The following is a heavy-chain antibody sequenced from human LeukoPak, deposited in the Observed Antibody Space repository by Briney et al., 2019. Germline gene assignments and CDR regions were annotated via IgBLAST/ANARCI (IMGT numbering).Heavy chain of an antibody. Sequence: GGSLRLSCVASGFTFSSYEMNWVRQAPGEGLEWVSCIHNGGSSTYYADSVKGRFTISRDNGKNSLHLQMNSLRVEDTAVYYCARWTRVTSSSLWYFDLWGRGTLVTVSS. CDR3: ARWTRVTSSSLWYFDL. V-gene: IGHV3-48*03. CDR2: IHNGGSST. D-gene: IGHD6-6*01. CDR1: GFTFSSYE. J-gene: IGHJ2*01.